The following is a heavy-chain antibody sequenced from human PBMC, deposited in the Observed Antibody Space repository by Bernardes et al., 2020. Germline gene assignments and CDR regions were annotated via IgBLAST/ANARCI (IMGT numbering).Heavy chain of an antibody. Sequence: SETLSLTCAVYVGSFSGYYWSWIRQPPGKGLEWIGEINHSGSTNYNPSLKSRVTISVDTSKNQFSLRLSSVTAADTAVYYCVRGRTFGVVIQWRLRPDAFDIWGQGTMVTVSS. V-gene: IGHV4-34*01. CDR1: VGSFSGYY. CDR3: VRGRTFGVVIQWRLRPDAFDI. J-gene: IGHJ3*02. D-gene: IGHD3-3*01. CDR2: INHSGST.